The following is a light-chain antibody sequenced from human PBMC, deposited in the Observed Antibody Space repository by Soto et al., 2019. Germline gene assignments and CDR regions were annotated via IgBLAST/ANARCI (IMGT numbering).Light chain of an antibody. CDR2: EAS. CDR1: HSVGNNY. Sequence: ENVLTQSPGTLSASPGDRVTLSCRASHSVGNNYLAWFQQKPGQAPRLLIDEASRRATGIPDRFSGSGSGTDFTLTISRLEPEDCAVYYCQQCAASPLTFGGGTKVEIK. CDR3: QQCAASPLT. J-gene: IGKJ4*01. V-gene: IGKV3-20*01.